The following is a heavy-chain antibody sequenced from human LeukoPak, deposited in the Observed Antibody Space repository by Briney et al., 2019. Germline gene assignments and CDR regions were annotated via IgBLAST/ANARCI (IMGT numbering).Heavy chain of an antibody. CDR2: MNPNSGNT. V-gene: IGHV1-8*01. Sequence: ASVKVSCKASGYTFTSYDINWVRQATGQGLEWMGWMNPNSGNTGYAQKFQGRVTMTRNTSISTAYMELSSLRSEDTAVYYCARVRVTMVRGVRGFDPWGQGTLVTVSS. J-gene: IGHJ5*02. CDR1: GYTFTSYD. CDR3: ARVRVTMVRGVRGFDP. D-gene: IGHD3-10*01.